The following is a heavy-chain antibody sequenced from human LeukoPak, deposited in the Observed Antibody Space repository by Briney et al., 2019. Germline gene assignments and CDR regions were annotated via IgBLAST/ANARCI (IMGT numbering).Heavy chain of an antibody. CDR3: AREVVEMATGPLDY. D-gene: IGHD5-24*01. J-gene: IGHJ4*02. CDR1: GGTFSSYA. CDR2: IIPIFGTA. V-gene: IGHV1-69*05. Sequence: SVKVSCKASGGTFSSYAISWVRQAPGQGVEWMGGIIPIFGTANYAQKFQGRVTITTDESTSTAYMELSSLRSEDTAVYYCAREVVEMATGPLDYWGQGTLVTVSS.